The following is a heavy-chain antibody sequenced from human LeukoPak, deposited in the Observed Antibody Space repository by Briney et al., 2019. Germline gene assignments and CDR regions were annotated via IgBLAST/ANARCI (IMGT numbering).Heavy chain of an antibody. CDR1: GGSISSSNYY. J-gene: IGHJ4*02. CDR3: ARDRHYEPFDY. CDR2: IYYSGTI. D-gene: IGHD3-22*01. V-gene: IGHV4-39*02. Sequence: SETLSLTCTVSGGSISSSNYYWGWIRQPPGKGLEWIGSIYYSGTIYYKPSLKSRVTISVDTSKNQFSLKLSSVTAADTAVYYCARDRHYEPFDYWGQGTLVTVSS.